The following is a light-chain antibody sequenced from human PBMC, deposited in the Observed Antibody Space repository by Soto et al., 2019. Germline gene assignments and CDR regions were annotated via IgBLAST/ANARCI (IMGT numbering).Light chain of an antibody. J-gene: IGKJ4*01. V-gene: IGKV1-39*01. CDR1: QNIFNY. CDR3: QQSYSVPLT. CDR2: GAS. Sequence: DIQMTQSPSSLSASVGDRVTITCRESQNIFNYLNWYQRKQGKAPKLXIYGASSLQRGVPSRVSGSGSGTDFTLTISTLQPEDFATFDCQQSYSVPLTFGGGTKVDIK.